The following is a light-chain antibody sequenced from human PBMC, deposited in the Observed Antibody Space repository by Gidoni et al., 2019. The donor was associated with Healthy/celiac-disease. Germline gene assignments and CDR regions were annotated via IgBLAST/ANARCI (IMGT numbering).Light chain of an antibody. V-gene: IGLV3-21*04. CDR2: YDS. J-gene: IGLJ1*01. CDR3: QVWDSSSAPPYV. CDR1: NIGSKS. Sequence: SYVLTQPPSVSVAPGKTARITCGGNNIGSKSVHWYQQKPGQAPVLVIYYDSDRPSGIPERFSGSNSGNTATLTISRVEAGDEADYYCQVWDSSSAPPYVFGTGTKVTVL.